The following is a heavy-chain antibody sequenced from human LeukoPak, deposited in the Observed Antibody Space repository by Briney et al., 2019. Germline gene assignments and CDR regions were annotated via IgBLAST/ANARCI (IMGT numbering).Heavy chain of an antibody. Sequence: GSLRLSCAASGFTFSSYAMHWVRQAPGKGLEWVAVISYDGSNKYYADSVKGRFTISRDNSKNTLYLQMNSLRAEDTAVYYCAKSSSSGYVDGPDIWGQGTMVTVSS. CDR1: GFTFSSYA. CDR3: AKSSSSGYVDGPDI. V-gene: IGHV3-30*04. CDR2: ISYDGSNK. J-gene: IGHJ3*02. D-gene: IGHD3-22*01.